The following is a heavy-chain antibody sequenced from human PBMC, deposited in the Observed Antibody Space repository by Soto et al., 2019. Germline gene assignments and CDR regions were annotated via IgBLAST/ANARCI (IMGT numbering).Heavy chain of an antibody. CDR2: IWNDGSNK. D-gene: IGHD6-19*01. CDR3: ARLGSGWSLDY. J-gene: IGHJ4*02. CDR1: GFTFSSYG. V-gene: IGHV3-33*01. Sequence: GGSLRLSCAASGFTFSSYGMHWVRQAPGKGLEWVAVIWNDGSNKYYAESVKGRFTISRDNSKNILYLQMDSLTAEDTAIYCCARLGSGWSLDYWGQGALVTVS.